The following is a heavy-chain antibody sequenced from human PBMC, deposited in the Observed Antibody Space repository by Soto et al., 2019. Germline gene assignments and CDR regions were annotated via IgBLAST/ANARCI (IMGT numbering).Heavy chain of an antibody. J-gene: IGHJ6*02. D-gene: IGHD2-2*01. CDR3: ARDCSSTSCYYSNYHYYYGMDV. CDR1: GGTFSSYA. Sequence: SVKVSCKASGGTFSSYAISWVLQAPGRGLEWMGGIIPIFGTANYAQKFQGRVTITADKSTSTAYMELSSLRSEDTAVYYCARDCSSTSCYYSNYHYYYGMDVWGQGTTVTVSS. CDR2: IIPIFGTA. V-gene: IGHV1-69*06.